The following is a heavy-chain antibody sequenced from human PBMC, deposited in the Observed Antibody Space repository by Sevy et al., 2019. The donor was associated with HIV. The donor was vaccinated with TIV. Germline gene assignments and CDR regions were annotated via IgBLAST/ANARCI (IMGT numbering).Heavy chain of an antibody. CDR1: GYTLTELS. CDR2: FDPEDGET. V-gene: IGHV1-24*01. J-gene: IGHJ5*02. CDR3: ATDLVGGNPSRRHWFDP. Sequence: ASVKVSCKVSGYTLTELSMHWVRQAPGKGLEWMGGFDPEDGETIYAQKFQGRVTMTEDTSTDTAYMELSSLRSEDTAVYYCATDLVGGNPSRRHWFDPWGQGTLVTVSS. D-gene: IGHD6-19*01.